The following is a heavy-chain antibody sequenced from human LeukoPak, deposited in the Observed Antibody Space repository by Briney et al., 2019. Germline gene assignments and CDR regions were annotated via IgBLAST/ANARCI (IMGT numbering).Heavy chain of an antibody. V-gene: IGHV4-59*01. J-gene: IGHJ4*02. D-gene: IGHD2-15*01. CDR2: IYYAGNT. Sequence: PSETLSLTCTVSGDSITNYFWSWIRQPPGKGLEWIGYIYYAGNTNYKPSLKSRVTMSVDTSTNQFSLRLRSVTAADTPVYYCARGRVAYSAYYFDYWGRGTLVTVSS. CDR1: GDSITNYF. CDR3: ARGRVAYSAYYFDY.